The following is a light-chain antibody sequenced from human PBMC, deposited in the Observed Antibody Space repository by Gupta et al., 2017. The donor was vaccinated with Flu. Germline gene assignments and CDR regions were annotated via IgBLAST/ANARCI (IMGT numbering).Light chain of an antibody. J-gene: IGKJ3*01. CDR3: QQRSNFLFT. CDR1: QSVSSY. Sequence: EIVLTQSPATLSLSPGERATISCRASQSVSSYLAWYQQKPGQAPRLLIYDASNRATGIPARFSGSGSGTDFTLTISSLEPEDFAVYYCQQRSNFLFTFGPGTKVDIK. CDR2: DAS. V-gene: IGKV3-11*01.